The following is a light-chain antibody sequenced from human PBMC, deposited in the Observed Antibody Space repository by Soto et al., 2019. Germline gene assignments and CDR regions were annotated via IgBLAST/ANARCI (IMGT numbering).Light chain of an antibody. J-gene: IGKJ1*01. CDR2: KVS. CDR3: MHGISFT. V-gene: IGKV2-30*02. Sequence: DVVMTQSPLSLPVTLGQPASISCRSSQSLVHIDGNTYLNWFHQRPFQSPRRLIYKVSNRDSGAADRCSGSGSATDFILSISRVEAEVVGVYYYMHGISFTFGQGTKVDIK. CDR1: QSLVHIDGNTY.